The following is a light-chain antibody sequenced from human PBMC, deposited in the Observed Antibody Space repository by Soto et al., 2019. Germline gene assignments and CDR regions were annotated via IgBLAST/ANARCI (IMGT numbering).Light chain of an antibody. CDR1: SSNIGSNF. V-gene: IGLV1-44*01. Sequence: QSVLTQPPSASGTPGQRVTISCSGSSSNIGSNFVSWYQQLPGTAPKLLIYTDDQRPSGVPDRFSGSKSGTSASLAITGLQPEDEADYYCQSYDSGVTGSVFGTGTKVTVL. CDR3: QSYDSGVTGSV. CDR2: TDD. J-gene: IGLJ1*01.